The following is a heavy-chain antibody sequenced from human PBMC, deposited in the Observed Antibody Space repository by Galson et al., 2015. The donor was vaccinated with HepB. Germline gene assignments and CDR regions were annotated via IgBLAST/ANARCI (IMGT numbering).Heavy chain of an antibody. CDR2: ISPHSRYT. Sequence: SVKVSCKASGYTFSSYSITWVRQAPGQGLEWVGWISPHSRYTNSAQNFQGRVTMTTDTSTNTAYMKLRSLRSDDTAIYYCARGALVVAVGATQNNWFDPWGRGTLVTVSS. CDR3: ARGALVVAVGATQNNWFDP. CDR1: GYTFSSYS. D-gene: IGHD2-15*01. V-gene: IGHV1-18*01. J-gene: IGHJ5*02.